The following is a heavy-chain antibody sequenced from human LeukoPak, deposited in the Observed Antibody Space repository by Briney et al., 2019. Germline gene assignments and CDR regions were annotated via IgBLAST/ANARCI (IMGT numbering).Heavy chain of an antibody. V-gene: IGHV3-23*01. CDR2: ISGGGGIT. Sequence: GGSLRLSCAASGFTFDSYAMTWVRQAPGKGLEWVSSISGGGGITNYADSVKGRFTISRDNSKYTLFLQITRPRPQDTAVYYCAKYWVDCSSTSCYPLYYMDVWGKGTTVTVSS. CDR3: AKYWVDCSSTSCYPLYYMDV. D-gene: IGHD2-2*01. CDR1: GFTFDSYA. J-gene: IGHJ6*03.